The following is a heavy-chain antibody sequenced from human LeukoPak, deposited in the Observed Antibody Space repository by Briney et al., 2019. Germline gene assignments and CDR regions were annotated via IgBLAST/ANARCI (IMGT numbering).Heavy chain of an antibody. V-gene: IGHV3-21*01. CDR1: GFTFSSYS. D-gene: IGHD1-1*01. CDR2: ISSSSSYK. CDR3: ARSAAGTYY. Sequence: PGGSLRLSCVASGFTFSSYSMNWVRQAPGKGLESVSSISSSSSYKYYTDSVKGRFTISRDNAKNSLYLQMNSLRAEDTAVYYCARSAAGTYYWGQGTLVTVSS. J-gene: IGHJ4*02.